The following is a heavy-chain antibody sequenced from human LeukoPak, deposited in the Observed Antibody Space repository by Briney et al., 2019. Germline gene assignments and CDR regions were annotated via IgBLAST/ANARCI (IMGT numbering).Heavy chain of an antibody. J-gene: IGHJ3*02. V-gene: IGHV3-23*01. CDR2: ISGSGGST. D-gene: IGHD3-16*01. CDR1: GFTFSSYA. Sequence: GGSLRLSCAASGFTFSSYAMSGGGQAPGKGVEWGSGISGSGGSTYYADSVKGRFTISRDNSKTTLSLQMTSLGAEDTAVYYCAKSPRFRPGAFDIWGQGTMVTVSS. CDR3: AKSPRFRPGAFDI.